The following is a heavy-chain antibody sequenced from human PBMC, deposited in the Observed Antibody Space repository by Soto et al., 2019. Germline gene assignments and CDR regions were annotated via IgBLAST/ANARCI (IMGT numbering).Heavy chain of an antibody. CDR2: INHSGST. J-gene: IGHJ4*02. Sequence: QVQLQQWGAGLLKPSETLSLTCAVYGGSFSGYYWTWIRQPPGTGLEWIGEINHSGSTNYNPSLKXPXTXSXXTSKNPFPLKLPSVTAADTAVYYCARDKITGLFDYWGQGTLVTVSS. CDR1: GGSFSGYY. V-gene: IGHV4-34*01. CDR3: ARDKITGLFDY. D-gene: IGHD2-8*02.